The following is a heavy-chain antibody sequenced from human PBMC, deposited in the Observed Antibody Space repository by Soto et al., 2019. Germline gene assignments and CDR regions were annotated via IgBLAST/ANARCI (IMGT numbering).Heavy chain of an antibody. J-gene: IGHJ4*02. D-gene: IGHD6-13*01. CDR3: AKLSSPINDLAAAGPDF. CDR2: ISGSGGST. CDR1: GFTFSSYA. Sequence: HPVGSVRLSCAASGFTFSSYAMSWVRQAPGKGLEWVSVISGSGGSTYYADSVKGRFTISRDNSKNTLYLRINSLRAEDTAVYYCAKLSSPINDLAAAGPDFWGQGTLVTVSS. V-gene: IGHV3-23*01.